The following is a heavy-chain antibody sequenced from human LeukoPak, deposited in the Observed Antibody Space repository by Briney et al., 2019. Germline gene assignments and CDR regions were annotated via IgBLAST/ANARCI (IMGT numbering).Heavy chain of an antibody. CDR2: ISSSSSTI. CDR1: GFTFSSYS. V-gene: IGHV3-48*04. J-gene: IGHJ6*02. CDR3: AKDINDGYYYYGMDV. D-gene: IGHD3-16*01. Sequence: GGSLRLSCAASGFTFSSYSMNWVRQAPGKGLEWVSYISSSSSTIYYADSVKGRFTISRDNAKNSLYLQMNSLRAEDTALYYCAKDINDGYYYYGMDVWGQGTTVTVSS.